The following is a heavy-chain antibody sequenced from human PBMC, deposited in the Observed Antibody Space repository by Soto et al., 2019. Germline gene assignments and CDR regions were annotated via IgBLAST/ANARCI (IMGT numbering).Heavy chain of an antibody. V-gene: IGHV3-21*01. D-gene: IGHD3-22*01. CDR1: GFTFNTYS. CDR3: ARRHDPFSSGYPYYYYYCMDV. Sequence: EVPLVESGGGLVKPGGSLRLSCAASGFTFNTYSMNWVRQAPGKGLEWVSSISSSSSYIYYADSVKGRFAISRDNAKNSLYLQMNSLRAEDTAVYYCARRHDPFSSGYPYYYYYCMDVWGQGTTVTVYS. J-gene: IGHJ6*02. CDR2: ISSSSSYI.